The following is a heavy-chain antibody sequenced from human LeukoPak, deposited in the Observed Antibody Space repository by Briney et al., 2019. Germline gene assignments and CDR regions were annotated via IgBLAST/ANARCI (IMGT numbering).Heavy chain of an antibody. CDR3: ARWSYVSKSWFLDY. D-gene: IGHD3-10*01. CDR2: INEDGSKI. J-gene: IGHJ4*02. CDR1: GFTFNRYW. V-gene: IGHV3-7*05. Sequence: PGGSLRLSCEASGFTFNRYWMTWLRQAPEKGLEWVADINEDGSKIYYVDSVKGRFTISRDNARNSLSLQLNTLRAEDTAVYYCARWSYVSKSWFLDYWGQGTLVTVSS.